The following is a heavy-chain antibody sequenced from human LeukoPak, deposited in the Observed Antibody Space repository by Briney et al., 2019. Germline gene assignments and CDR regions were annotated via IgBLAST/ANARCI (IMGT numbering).Heavy chain of an antibody. D-gene: IGHD2-2*01. J-gene: IGHJ4*02. V-gene: IGHV4-59*08. CDR1: DGSISSYY. CDR3: ARHSTSLLGPFDY. Sequence: SETLSLTCTVSDGSISSYYWSWIRQPPGKGLEWIGYIYYSGSTNYNPSLKSRVTISVDTSKNQFSLKLSSVTAADTAVYYCARHSTSLLGPFDYWGQGTLATVSS. CDR2: IYYSGST.